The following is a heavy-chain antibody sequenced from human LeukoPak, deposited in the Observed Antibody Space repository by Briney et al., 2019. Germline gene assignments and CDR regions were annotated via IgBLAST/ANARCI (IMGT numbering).Heavy chain of an antibody. J-gene: IGHJ3*02. CDR1: GFTFSNFG. V-gene: IGHV3-23*01. CDR2: ISGSGGST. CDR3: AKDLWTGYSGPDAFDI. D-gene: IGHD5-12*01. Sequence: GGSLRLSCAASGFTFSNFGMSWVRQAPGKGLEWVSAISGSGGSTYYADSVKGRFTISRDNSKNTLYLQMNSLRAEDTAVYYCAKDLWTGYSGPDAFDIWGQGTMVTVSS.